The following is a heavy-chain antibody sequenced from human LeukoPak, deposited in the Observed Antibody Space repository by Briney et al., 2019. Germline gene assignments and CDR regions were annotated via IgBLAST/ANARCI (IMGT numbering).Heavy chain of an antibody. CDR1: AFTFTNYG. CDR3: ARSLGSSWSLPFDY. CDR2: ISGSGDDT. J-gene: IGHJ4*02. V-gene: IGHV3-23*01. D-gene: IGHD6-13*01. Sequence: QTGGSLRLSCAASAFTFTNYGVSWVRQAPGKGLEWVSAISGSGDDTYYADSVKGRFSISRDYSKNTLNLQMSSLRPEDTAVYFCARSLGSSWSLPFDYWGQGTLVTVSS.